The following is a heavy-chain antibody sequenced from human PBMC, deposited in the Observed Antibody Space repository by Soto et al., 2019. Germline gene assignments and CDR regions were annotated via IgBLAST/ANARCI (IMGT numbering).Heavy chain of an antibody. J-gene: IGHJ4*02. CDR3: ARDCVGYCSGCH. Sequence: EVQLVESGGGLVKPGGSLRLSCAASGFTFSSYSMNWVRQAPGKGLEWVSSISSSSSYIYYADSVKSRFTISRDNAKNSLYLQMNSLRAEDAAVYYCARDCVGYCSGCHWGQRTLVTVSS. CDR2: ISSSSSYI. V-gene: IGHV3-21*01. CDR1: GFTFSSYS. D-gene: IGHD2-15*01.